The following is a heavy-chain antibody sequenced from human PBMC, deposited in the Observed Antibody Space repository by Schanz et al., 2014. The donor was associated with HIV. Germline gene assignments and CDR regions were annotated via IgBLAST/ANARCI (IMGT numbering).Heavy chain of an antibody. V-gene: IGHV1-2*02. CDR2: INPNSGGT. CDR3: AREKTTLNWFDP. J-gene: IGHJ5*02. CDR1: GDTFTGDF. Sequence: QVQLVQSGAEVKKPGASVKVSCKASGDTFTGDFMHWVRQAPGQGLEWMGWINPNSGGTNYAQKFQGRVTMTTDTSTSTAYMELRSLRSDDTAVYYCAREKTTLNWFDPWGQGTLVTVSS. D-gene: IGHD4-4*01.